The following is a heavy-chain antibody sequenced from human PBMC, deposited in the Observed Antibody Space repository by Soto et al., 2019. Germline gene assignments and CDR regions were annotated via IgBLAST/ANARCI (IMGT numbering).Heavy chain of an antibody. V-gene: IGHV3-23*01. CDR1: GFTFSSYA. J-gene: IGHJ5*02. D-gene: IGHD6-13*01. CDR3: AAAVITYPNAKNWFDP. Sequence: GGSLRLSCAASGFTFSSYAMSWVRQAPGKGLEWVSAISGSGGSTYYADSVKGRFTISRDNSKNTLYLQMNSLRAEDTAVYYVAAAVITYPNAKNWFDPWGQGTLVTVSS. CDR2: ISGSGGST.